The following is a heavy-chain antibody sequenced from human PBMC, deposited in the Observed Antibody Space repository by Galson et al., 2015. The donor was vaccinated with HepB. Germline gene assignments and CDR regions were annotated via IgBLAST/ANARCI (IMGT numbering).Heavy chain of an antibody. CDR3: ARVARWAYYYYGMDV. J-gene: IGHJ6*02. CDR2: INPSGGST. D-gene: IGHD1-26*01. CDR1: GYTFTSYY. Sequence: SVKVSCKASGYTFTSYYMHWVRQAPGQGLEWMGIINPSGGSTSYARKFQGRVTMTRDTSTSTVYMELSSLRSEDTAVYYCARVARWAYYYYGMDVWGQGTTVTVSS. V-gene: IGHV1-46*03.